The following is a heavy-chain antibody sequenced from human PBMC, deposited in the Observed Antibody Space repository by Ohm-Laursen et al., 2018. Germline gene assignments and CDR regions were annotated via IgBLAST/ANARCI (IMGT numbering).Heavy chain of an antibody. V-gene: IGHV3-9*01. CDR1: GFSFSSYA. Sequence: SLRLSCSASGFSFSSYAMHWVRQAPGKGLKWVSGISRNSGSIGYADSVKGRFTISRDNAKNSLYLQMNSLRAEDTALYYCAKDSSGGYYGMHVWGQGTTVTVSS. CDR2: ISRNSGSI. J-gene: IGHJ6*02. D-gene: IGHD3-10*01. CDR3: AKDSSGGYYGMHV.